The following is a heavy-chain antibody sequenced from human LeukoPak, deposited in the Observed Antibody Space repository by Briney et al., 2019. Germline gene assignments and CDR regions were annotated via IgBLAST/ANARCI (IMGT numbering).Heavy chain of an antibody. CDR3: ARDSAGTTNWFDP. CDR2: ISYDGSNK. Sequence: PGGSLRLSCAASGFTFSSYAMHWVRQAPGKGLEWVAVISYDGSNKYYADSVKGRFTISRDNSKNTLYLQMNSLRAEDTAVYYCARDSAGTTNWFDPWGQGTLVTVSS. J-gene: IGHJ5*02. D-gene: IGHD1-1*01. CDR1: GFTFSSYA. V-gene: IGHV3-30*04.